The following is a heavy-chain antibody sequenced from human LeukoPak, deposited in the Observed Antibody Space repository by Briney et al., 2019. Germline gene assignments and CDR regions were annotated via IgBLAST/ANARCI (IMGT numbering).Heavy chain of an antibody. D-gene: IGHD5-12*01. Sequence: PGGSLRLSCAASGFTFSSYGMHWVRQAPGKGLEHVSGIRSNGGSTCYANSVKGRFTISRDNSKNTLYLQMGSLRAEDMAVYYCARDRYSGYDSGADYWGQGTLVTVSS. CDR1: GFTFSSYG. V-gene: IGHV3-64*01. CDR2: IRSNGGST. J-gene: IGHJ4*02. CDR3: ARDRYSGYDSGADY.